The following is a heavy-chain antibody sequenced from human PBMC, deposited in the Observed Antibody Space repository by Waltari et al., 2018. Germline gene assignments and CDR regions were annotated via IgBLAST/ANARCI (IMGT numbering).Heavy chain of an antibody. D-gene: IGHD1-26*01. CDR1: GFTFSRHW. CDR2: IKQDGSEK. J-gene: IGHJ4*02. V-gene: IGHV3-7*03. Sequence: EVQLVESGGGLVQPGGSLRLSCAAAGFTFSRHWMGWVGQAPGKGLEWVANIKQDGSEKYYVDSVKGRFTISRDNAKNSLYLQMNSLRAEDTAVYYCAREPLGAMVEGYWGQGTLVTVSS. CDR3: AREPLGAMVEGY.